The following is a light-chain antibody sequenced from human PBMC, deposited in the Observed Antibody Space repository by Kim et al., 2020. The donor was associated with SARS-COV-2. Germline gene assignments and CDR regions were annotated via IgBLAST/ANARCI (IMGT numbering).Light chain of an antibody. CDR2: GAS. CDR1: QSLSSN. J-gene: IGKJ1*01. V-gene: IGKV3-15*01. CDR3: QQYYNWPT. Sequence: SVSPGERATLSGRASQSLSSNLAWYQQKPGQAPRLLIYGASTRATGIPARFSGSGSGTEFTLTITSLQSEDFAVYYCQQYYNWPTFGQGTKVDIK.